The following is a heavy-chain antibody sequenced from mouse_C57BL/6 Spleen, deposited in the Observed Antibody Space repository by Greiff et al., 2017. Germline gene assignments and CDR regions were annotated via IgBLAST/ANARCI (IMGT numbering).Heavy chain of an antibody. V-gene: IGHV14-4*01. D-gene: IGHD2-12*01. CDR2: IDPENGDT. J-gene: IGHJ4*01. Sequence: VQLQQSGAELVRPGASVKLSCTASGFNIKDDYMHWVKQRPEQGLEWIGWIDPENGDTESASKFQGKATITADTSSNTAYLQLSSLTSEDTAFYYCTTTYDDYAMDYWGQGTSVTVSS. CDR1: GFNIKDDY. CDR3: TTTYDDYAMDY.